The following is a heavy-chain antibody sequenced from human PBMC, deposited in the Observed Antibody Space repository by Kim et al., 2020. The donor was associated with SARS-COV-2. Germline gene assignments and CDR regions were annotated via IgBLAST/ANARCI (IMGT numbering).Heavy chain of an antibody. J-gene: IGHJ4*02. D-gene: IGHD3-3*01. V-gene: IGHV4-61*01. Sequence: SETLSLTCTVSGGSVSSGSYYWSWIRQPPGKGLEWIGYIYYSGSTNYNPSLKSRVTISVDTSKNQFSLKLSSVTAADTAVYYCARGLSGDYDFWSKVPATDTCFDYWGQGTLVTVSS. CDR2: IYYSGST. CDR3: ARGLSGDYDFWSKVPATDTCFDY. CDR1: GGSVSSGSYY.